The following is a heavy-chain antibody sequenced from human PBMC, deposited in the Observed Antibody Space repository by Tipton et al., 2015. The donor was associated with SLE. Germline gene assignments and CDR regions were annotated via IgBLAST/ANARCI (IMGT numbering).Heavy chain of an antibody. CDR2: ISSSSSTI. D-gene: IGHD2-21*02. CDR3: AKVSPIVVVTNYFDY. V-gene: IGHV3-48*01. Sequence: SLRLSCAASGFTFSSYSMNWVRQAPGKGLEWVSYISSSSSTIYYADAVKGRFTISRDNSKNTLYLQMNSLRAEDTAVYYCAKVSPIVVVTNYFDYWGQGTLVTVSS. CDR1: GFTFSSYS. J-gene: IGHJ4*02.